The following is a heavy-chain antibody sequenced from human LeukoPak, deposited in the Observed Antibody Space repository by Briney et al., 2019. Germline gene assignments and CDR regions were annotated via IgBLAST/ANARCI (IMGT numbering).Heavy chain of an antibody. J-gene: IGHJ4*02. V-gene: IGHV3-48*04. CDR3: ARDHNYAFDY. Sequence: GGSLRLSCAASGFTFSDYSMNWVRQAPGKGLEWLSYIGLSSGARYYADSVEGRFSISSDNAKNSLSLQMNSMRADDTAVYYCARDHNYAFDYWGQGILVTVSS. CDR1: GFTFSDYS. D-gene: IGHD5-18*01. CDR2: IGLSSGAR.